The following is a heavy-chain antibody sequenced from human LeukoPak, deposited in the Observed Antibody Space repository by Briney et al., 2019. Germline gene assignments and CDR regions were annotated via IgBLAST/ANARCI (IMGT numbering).Heavy chain of an antibody. CDR3: ARAGERLLWFGELSYYYMDV. CDR2: IIPIFGTA. Sequence: SVKVSCKASGGTFSSYAISWVRQAPGQGLEWMGGIIPIFGTANYAQKFQGRVTITADKSTSTAYMELSSLRSEDTAVYYCARAGERLLWFGELSYYYMDVWGKGTTVTVSS. V-gene: IGHV1-69*06. J-gene: IGHJ6*03. CDR1: GGTFSSYA. D-gene: IGHD3-10*01.